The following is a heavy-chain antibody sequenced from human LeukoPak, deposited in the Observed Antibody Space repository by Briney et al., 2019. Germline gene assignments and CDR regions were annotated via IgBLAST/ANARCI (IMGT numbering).Heavy chain of an antibody. Sequence: GGSLRLSCAASGFTFSSYWMHWVRQAPGKGLVWVSRINSDGSSTRYADSVKGRFTISRDNAKNTLYLQMNSLRAEDTAVYYCVRGVGGDSRYDPWGQGTLVTVSS. D-gene: IGHD1-26*01. CDR3: VRGVGGDSRYDP. CDR2: INSDGSST. V-gene: IGHV3-74*01. J-gene: IGHJ5*02. CDR1: GFTFSSYW.